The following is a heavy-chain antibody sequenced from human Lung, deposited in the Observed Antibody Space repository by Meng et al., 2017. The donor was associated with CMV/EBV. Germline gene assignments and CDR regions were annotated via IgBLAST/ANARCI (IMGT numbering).Heavy chain of an antibody. J-gene: IGHJ4*02. Sequence: ASVXVSXKASGYTFTDYYLHWVRQAPGQGLEWMAWINVYSGGTNSAQKFQGRVALTRDTSIRTAYMELSRLRSDDTAVYYCARVYCGGDCSFDYWGQGMLVTVSS. CDR2: INVYSGGT. CDR3: ARVYCGGDCSFDY. D-gene: IGHD2-21*01. CDR1: GYTFTDYY. V-gene: IGHV1-2*02.